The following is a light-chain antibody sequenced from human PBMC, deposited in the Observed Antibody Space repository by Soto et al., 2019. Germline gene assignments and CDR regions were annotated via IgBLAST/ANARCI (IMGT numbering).Light chain of an antibody. V-gene: IGKV1-5*03. CDR2: KAS. J-gene: IGKJ1*01. CDR1: QSISSW. CDR3: QEYNTYSRT. Sequence: DIQMTQSASTLSVSLGDRVTITSRASQSISSWLAWYQQKQGKAPNLLIYKASSLESGVPSRFSGSGSGTEFNLTISSLQTDDFATYYCQEYNTYSRTFGQGTKVDIK.